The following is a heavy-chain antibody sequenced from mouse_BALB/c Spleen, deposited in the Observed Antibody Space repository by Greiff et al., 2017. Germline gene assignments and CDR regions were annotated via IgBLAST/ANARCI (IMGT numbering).Heavy chain of an antibody. Sequence: EVQLVESGGDLVKPGGSLKLSCAASGFTFSSYGMSWVRQTPDKRLEWVATISSVGSYTYTQDSVKGRFTISRDNAKNTLYLQMSSLKSEDTAMYYCARSLYSSLAWFAYWGQGTLVTVSA. CDR2: ISSVGSYT. V-gene: IGHV5-6*01. J-gene: IGHJ3*01. CDR3: ARSLYSSLAWFAY. CDR1: GFTFSSYG. D-gene: IGHD1-1*01.